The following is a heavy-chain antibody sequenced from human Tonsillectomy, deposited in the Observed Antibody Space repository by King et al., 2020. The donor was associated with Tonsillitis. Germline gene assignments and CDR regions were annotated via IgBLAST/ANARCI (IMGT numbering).Heavy chain of an antibody. CDR1: GCSISNGSHY. J-gene: IGHJ4*02. D-gene: IGHD2-2*01. CDR3: ARDRIVPGAIGYYFDD. Sequence: QLQESGPGLVKPSQTLSLTCTFSGCSISNGSHYCSWIRQPPGKGLEWSGRIYTSGGTNYNPPLKSTVTRSVDTSKNQYSLKLSSVTAADTAVYYCARDRIVPGAIGYYFDDWGQGTLVTVSS. V-gene: IGHV4-61*02. CDR2: IYTSGGT.